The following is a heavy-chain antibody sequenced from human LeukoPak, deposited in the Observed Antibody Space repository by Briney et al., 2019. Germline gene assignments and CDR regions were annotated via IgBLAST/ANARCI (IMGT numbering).Heavy chain of an antibody. CDR2: INHSGST. J-gene: IGHJ5*02. CDR1: GGTFSGYY. V-gene: IGHV4-34*01. Sequence: SETLSLTCTVSGGTFSGYYWTWIRQPPGKGLEWIGEINHSGSTNYNPSLKSRVTISVDTSKNQFSLKLSSVTAADTAVYYCARESAVAAANLDLWGQGTLVTVSS. D-gene: IGHD6-19*01. CDR3: ARESAVAAANLDL.